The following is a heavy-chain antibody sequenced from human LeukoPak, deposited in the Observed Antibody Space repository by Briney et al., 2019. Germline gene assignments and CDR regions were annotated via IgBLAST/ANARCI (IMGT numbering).Heavy chain of an antibody. CDR2: IYSGGST. CDR3: ARWGTYYDILTGYQTTYYFDY. V-gene: IGHV3-53*01. D-gene: IGHD3-9*01. CDR1: GFTVSSNY. J-gene: IGHJ4*02. Sequence: PGGSLRLSCAASGFTVSSNYMSWVRQAPGKGLEWVSVIYSGGSTYYADSVKGRFTISRDNSKNTLYLQMNSLRAEDTAVYYCARWGTYYDILTGYQTTYYFDYWGQGTLVTVSS.